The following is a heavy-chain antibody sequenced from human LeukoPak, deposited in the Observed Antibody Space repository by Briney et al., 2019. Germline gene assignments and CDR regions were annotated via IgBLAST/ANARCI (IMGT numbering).Heavy chain of an antibody. V-gene: IGHV3-23*01. CDR1: GFTFNSYV. J-gene: IGHJ4*02. CDR3: AKGRPYGDYVSDFDY. D-gene: IGHD4-17*01. Sequence: GGSLRLFCAASGFTFNSYVMSWVRQTPGKGLEWVSYISTRGGSTYYADSVKGRFTISRDNSKNTLNLQMNSLRAEDTAVYYCAKGRPYGDYVSDFDYWGQGTLVTVSS. CDR2: ISTRGGST.